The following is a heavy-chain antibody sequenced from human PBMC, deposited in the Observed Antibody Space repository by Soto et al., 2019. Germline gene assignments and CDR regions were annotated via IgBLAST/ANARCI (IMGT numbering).Heavy chain of an antibody. CDR1: GGSISSGDYY. CDR2: IYYSGST. V-gene: IGHV4-30-4*01. Sequence: SETLSLTCTVSGGSISSGDYYWSWIRQPPGKGLEWIGYIYYSGSTYYNPSLKSRVTISVDTSKNQFSLKLSSVTAADTAVYYCARAPILGDSFFDYWGQGTLVTVSS. D-gene: IGHD2-21*02. J-gene: IGHJ4*02. CDR3: ARAPILGDSFFDY.